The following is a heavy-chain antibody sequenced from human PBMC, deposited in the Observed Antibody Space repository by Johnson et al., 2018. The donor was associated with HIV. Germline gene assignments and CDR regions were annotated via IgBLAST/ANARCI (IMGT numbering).Heavy chain of an antibody. J-gene: IGHJ3*02. D-gene: IGHD1/OR15-1a*01. CDR2: ISWNSGSI. CDR3: ARDLGNWDSPRSAFDI. V-gene: IGHV3-9*01. Sequence: VQLVESGGGVVQPGRSLRLSCAASGFTFRSYAMHWVRQAPGKGLEWVSGISWNSGSIDYADSVKGRFTISRDNAKNSLYLQVNSLRAEDTAVYYCARDLGNWDSPRSAFDIWGQGTMVAVSS. CDR1: GFTFRSYA.